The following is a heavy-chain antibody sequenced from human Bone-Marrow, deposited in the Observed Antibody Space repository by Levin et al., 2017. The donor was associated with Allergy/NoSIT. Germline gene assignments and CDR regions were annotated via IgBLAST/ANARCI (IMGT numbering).Heavy chain of an antibody. CDR2: ISSSGSTI. D-gene: IGHD3-3*01. J-gene: IGHJ4*02. CDR3: ARDLEPGYRRRRNDY. V-gene: IGHV3-11*01. CDR1: GFTFSDYY. Sequence: GGSLRLSCAASGFTFSDYYMSWIRQAPGKGLEWVSYISSSGSTIYYADSVKGRFTISRDNAKNSLYLQMNSLRAEDTAVYYCARDLEPGYRRRRNDYWGQGTLVTVSS.